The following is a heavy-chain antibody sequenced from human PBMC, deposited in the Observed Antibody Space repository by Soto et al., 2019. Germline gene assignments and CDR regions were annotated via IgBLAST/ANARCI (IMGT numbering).Heavy chain of an antibody. D-gene: IGHD3-10*01. CDR3: ARGHYGSGRYGTSYYYYMDV. J-gene: IGHJ6*03. Sequence: GASVKVSCKASGYTFTSYDINWVRQATGQGLEWMGWMNPNSGNTGYAQKFQGRVTMTRNTSISTAYMELSSLRSEDTAVYYCARGHYGSGRYGTSYYYYMDVWGKGTTVTVSS. CDR1: GYTFTSYD. CDR2: MNPNSGNT. V-gene: IGHV1-8*01.